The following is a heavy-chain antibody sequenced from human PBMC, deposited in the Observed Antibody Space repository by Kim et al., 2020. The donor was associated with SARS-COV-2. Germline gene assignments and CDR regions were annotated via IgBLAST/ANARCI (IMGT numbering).Heavy chain of an antibody. V-gene: IGHV3-7*03. Sequence: DGSEKYYVDPAKGRFTISRDTDKNAVYLEMNSLRDEETAVYYCARANNFNYWGQGTLVTVS. D-gene: IGHD7-27*01. CDR3: ARANNFNY. J-gene: IGHJ4*02. CDR2: DGSEK.